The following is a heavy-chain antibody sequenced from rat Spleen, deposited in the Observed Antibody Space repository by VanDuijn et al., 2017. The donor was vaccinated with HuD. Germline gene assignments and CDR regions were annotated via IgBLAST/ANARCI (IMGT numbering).Heavy chain of an antibody. CDR2: ISYDGSRT. CDR3: ASPNYPVFNYFDY. CDR1: GFIFSDYY. V-gene: IGHV5-29*01. J-gene: IGHJ2*01. D-gene: IGHD1-4*01. Sequence: EVQLVESDGGLVQPGRSLKLPCAASGFIFSDYYMAWVRQAPTKGLEWVATISYDGSRTYYRDSVKGRFTISRDNAKTTLYLQMDSLRSEETATYYCASPNYPVFNYFDYWGQGVMVTVSS.